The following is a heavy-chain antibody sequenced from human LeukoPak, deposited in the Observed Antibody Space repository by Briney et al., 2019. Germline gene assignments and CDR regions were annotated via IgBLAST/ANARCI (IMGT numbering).Heavy chain of an antibody. CDR3: AKVFEVRGARRPKDY. CDR1: GFTFSDYG. J-gene: IGHJ4*02. V-gene: IGHV3-30*18. CDR2: ISYNGGNK. D-gene: IGHD3-10*01. Sequence: GGSLRLSCAASGFTFSDYGMHWVRQAPGKGLEWVALISYNGGNKFYADSVRDRFTISRDNSKNTLFLQMNSLRTEDTAMYYCAKVFEVRGARRPKDYWGQGALVIVSS.